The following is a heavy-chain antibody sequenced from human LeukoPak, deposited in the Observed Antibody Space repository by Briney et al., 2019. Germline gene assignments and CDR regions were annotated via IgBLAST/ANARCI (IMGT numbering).Heavy chain of an antibody. CDR1: GFTFSGSA. CDR3: TRDSGTYNWFDP. Sequence: GGSLKLSCAASGFTFSGSAIRWVRQSSGKGLEWVGQIDKKDKGYATATAYAASVKGRFTISRDDSINTAYLQMKSLKTEDTALYYCTRDSGTYNWFDPWGQGTLVTVSS. V-gene: IGHV3-73*01. J-gene: IGHJ5*02. CDR2: IDKKDKGYATAT. D-gene: IGHD1-26*01.